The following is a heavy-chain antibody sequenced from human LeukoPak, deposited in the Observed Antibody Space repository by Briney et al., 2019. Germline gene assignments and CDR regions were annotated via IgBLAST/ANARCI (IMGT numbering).Heavy chain of an antibody. CDR3: ARDLFVAAAGTN. D-gene: IGHD6-13*01. CDR2: ISYDGSNI. CDR1: GFTFSSYT. Sequence: GGSLRLSCAASGFTFSSYTMHWVRQAPGKGLEWVALISYDGSNIYYADSVKGRFTISRDNSRNTLYLQINSLRAEDTAVYYCARDLFVAAAGTNWGQGTLVTVSS. V-gene: IGHV3-30-3*01. J-gene: IGHJ4*02.